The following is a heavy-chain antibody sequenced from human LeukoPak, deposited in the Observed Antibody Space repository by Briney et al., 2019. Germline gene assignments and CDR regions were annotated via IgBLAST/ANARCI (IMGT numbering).Heavy chain of an antibody. V-gene: IGHV5-51*01. CDR1: GYSFTSYW. Sequence: GESLMISCEASGYSFTSYWLAWVRQVPGRGLEWMGIIYCGDSDTRYSPSFQGQVTISVDRSIITAYLQWSSLKASDTAMYYCVGRGIVAAGDTFDIWGQGTMVTVSS. J-gene: IGHJ3*02. CDR3: VGRGIVAAGDTFDI. CDR2: IYCGDSDT. D-gene: IGHD6-13*01.